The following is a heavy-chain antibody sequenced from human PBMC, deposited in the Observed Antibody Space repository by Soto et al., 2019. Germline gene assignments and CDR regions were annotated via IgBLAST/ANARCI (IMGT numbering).Heavy chain of an antibody. Sequence: SETLSLTCNVSGDSIRSYFWSWVRQPPGKGLEWIGYIPYSGGPTYNPSLKSRVTISIDTSKKQFSLKMTSVTAADTAVYYCASSKMGLISVLETWGQGTLVTVSS. CDR1: GDSIRSYF. CDR2: IPYSGGP. CDR3: ASSKMGLISVLET. D-gene: IGHD3-10*01. J-gene: IGHJ5*02. V-gene: IGHV4-59*01.